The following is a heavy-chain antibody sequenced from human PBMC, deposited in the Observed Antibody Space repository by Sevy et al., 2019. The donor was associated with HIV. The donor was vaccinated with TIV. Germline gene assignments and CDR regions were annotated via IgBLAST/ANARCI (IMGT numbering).Heavy chain of an antibody. Sequence: GGSLRLSCAASGFTFSNYEINWVRQAPGKALEWVSYITSSGTTIYYADSVKGRFTISRDNAKNSLYLQMNSLRAEDTAVYYCARGGSSWTGYFDYWGQGTLVTVSS. CDR3: ARGGSSWTGYFDY. CDR2: ITSSGTTI. J-gene: IGHJ4*02. D-gene: IGHD6-13*01. V-gene: IGHV3-48*03. CDR1: GFTFSNYE.